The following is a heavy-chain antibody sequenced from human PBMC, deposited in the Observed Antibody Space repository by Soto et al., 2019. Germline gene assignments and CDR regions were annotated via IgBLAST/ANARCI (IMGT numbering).Heavy chain of an antibody. J-gene: IGHJ4*02. CDR3: VGDRDTEAPRVHGNY. CDR2: ISSSGSHI. V-gene: IGHV3-48*02. CDR1: GLTFSSYS. Sequence: EVQLVESGGGLIQPGGSLRLSCTASGLTFSSYSMNWVRQAPGKGLEWLSYISSSGSHIDYADSVKGRFTISRDNAKNSLYLQMNSLRDEDTAVYYCVGDRDTEAPRVHGNYWGQGTLVTVSS.